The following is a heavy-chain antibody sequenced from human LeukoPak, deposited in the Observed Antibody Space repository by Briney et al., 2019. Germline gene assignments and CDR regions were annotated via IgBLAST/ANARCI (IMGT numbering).Heavy chain of an antibody. CDR1: GGTFSGYY. Sequence: SETLSLTCAVYGGTFSGYYWAWIRQFPGKGLEWIGEITHTGTTNYNPSLKSRVVMSIDASKNQFSLKLTSVTAADTAVYYCARPYYYDSRIDPWGQGILVTVSS. D-gene: IGHD3-22*01. CDR2: ITHTGTT. J-gene: IGHJ5*02. CDR3: ARPYYYDSRIDP. V-gene: IGHV4-34*10.